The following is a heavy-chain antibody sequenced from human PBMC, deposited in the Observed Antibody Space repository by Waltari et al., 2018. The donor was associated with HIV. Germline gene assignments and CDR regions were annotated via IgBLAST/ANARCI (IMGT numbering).Heavy chain of an antibody. J-gene: IGHJ4*02. CDR2: ISHSGST. CDR1: GGSSSGYY. D-gene: IGHD3-10*01. Sequence: QVQLQQFGAGLFKPSETLVLPCGVYGGSSSGYYEYRIRQPTRKGLAWIGEISHSGSTKYNPSLKSRVIISVDTSKNQFSLKLNSVTAADTAVYFCASAPPYSFGSGSPRKYFLFWGQGTLVTVSS. V-gene: IGHV4-34*02. CDR3: ASAPPYSFGSGSPRKYFLF.